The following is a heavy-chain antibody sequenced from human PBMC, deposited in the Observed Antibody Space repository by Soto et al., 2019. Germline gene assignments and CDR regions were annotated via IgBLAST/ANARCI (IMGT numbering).Heavy chain of an antibody. Sequence: GGSLRLSCAASGFTFSSYAMSWVRQAPGKGLEWVSAISGSGGSTYYADSVKGRFTISRDNSKNTRYLQMNSLRAEDTAVYYCAKVRTTVTTGGRNYYYYYYMDVWGKGTTVTVSS. CDR1: GFTFSSYA. V-gene: IGHV3-23*01. J-gene: IGHJ6*03. D-gene: IGHD4-17*01. CDR2: ISGSGGST. CDR3: AKVRTTVTTGGRNYYYYYYMDV.